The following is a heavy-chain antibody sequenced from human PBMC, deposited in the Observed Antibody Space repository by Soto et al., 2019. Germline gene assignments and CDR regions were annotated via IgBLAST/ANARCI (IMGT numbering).Heavy chain of an antibody. D-gene: IGHD3-22*01. CDR3: ANSYYYDSSGYPPAPNWFDP. CDR2: IIPIFGTA. V-gene: IGHV1-69*06. Sequence: SVKVSCKASGGTFSSYAISWVRQAPGQGLEWMGGIIPIFGTANYAQKFQGRVTITADKSTSTAYMELSSLRSEDTAVYYCANSYYYDSSGYPPAPNWFDPWGQGTLVTVSS. J-gene: IGHJ5*02. CDR1: GGTFSSYA.